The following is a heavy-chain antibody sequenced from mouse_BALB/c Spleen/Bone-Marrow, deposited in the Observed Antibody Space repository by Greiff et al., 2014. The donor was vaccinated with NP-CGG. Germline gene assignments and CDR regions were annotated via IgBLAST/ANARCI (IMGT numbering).Heavy chain of an antibody. D-gene: IGHD1-1*01. CDR2: IDPANGNT. Sequence: EVHLVESGAELVKPGASVKLSCTASGFNIKDIYMHWVKQRPEQGLEWIGRIDPANGNTKYDPKFQGKATITADTSSNTAYLQLSSLTSEDTAVYYCAPYYYGSSQFAYWGQGTLVTVSA. CDR3: APYYYGSSQFAY. J-gene: IGHJ3*01. V-gene: IGHV14-3*02. CDR1: GFNIKDIY.